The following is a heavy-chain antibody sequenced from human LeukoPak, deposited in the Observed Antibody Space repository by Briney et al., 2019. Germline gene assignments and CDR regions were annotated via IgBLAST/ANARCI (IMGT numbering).Heavy chain of an antibody. Sequence: GGSLRLSCAASGFTFSSYSMNWVRQAPGKGLEWVSSISSSSSYIYYADSVKGRFTISRDKSKNTLYLQMNSLRPEDTAVYYCAKDSIVYYYYYMDVWGKGTTVTVSS. CDR2: ISSSSSYI. CDR3: AKDSIVYYYYYMDV. CDR1: GFTFSSYS. V-gene: IGHV3-21*01. D-gene: IGHD3-16*02. J-gene: IGHJ6*03.